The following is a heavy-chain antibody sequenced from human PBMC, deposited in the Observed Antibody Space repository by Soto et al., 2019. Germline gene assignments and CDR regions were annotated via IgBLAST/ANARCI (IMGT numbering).Heavy chain of an antibody. CDR1: GFTFSDYY. CDR3: ARDLGYDFWSGYPQKNDAFDI. Sequence: GGSLRLSCAASGFTFSDYYMSWIRQAPGKGLEWVSYTSSSGSTIYYADSVKGRFTISRDNAKNSLYLQMNSLRAEDTAVYYCARDLGYDFWSGYPQKNDAFDIWGQGTMVTVSS. D-gene: IGHD3-3*01. V-gene: IGHV3-11*01. J-gene: IGHJ3*02. CDR2: TSSSGSTI.